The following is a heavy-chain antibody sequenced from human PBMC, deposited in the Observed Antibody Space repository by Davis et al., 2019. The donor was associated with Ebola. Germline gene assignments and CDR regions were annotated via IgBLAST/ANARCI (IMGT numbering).Heavy chain of an antibody. CDR3: ARDVGYSNGWPDYYYYGLDV. V-gene: IGHV3-30*04. CDR1: GFTFSLYA. CDR2: ISYDGRNK. J-gene: IGHJ6*02. D-gene: IGHD6-19*01. Sequence: PGGSLRLSCADSGFTFSLYAMHWVRQAPGKGLEWVAVISYDGRNKFYADSVKGRFTISRDNSKNTLYLQMNSLRAEDTATYYCARDVGYSNGWPDYYYYGLDVWGQGTTVTVSS.